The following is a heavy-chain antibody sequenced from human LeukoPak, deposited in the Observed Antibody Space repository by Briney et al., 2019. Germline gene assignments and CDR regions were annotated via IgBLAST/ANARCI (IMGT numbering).Heavy chain of an antibody. Sequence: GKSLRLSCAASGFTFSSYGMHWVRQAPGKGLEWVAVIWYDGSNKYYADSVKGRFTISRDISKNTLYLQMNSLRAEDTAVYYYARDSSFYGSGSYYFNPIDYWGQGTLVTVSS. CDR3: ARDSSFYGSGSYYFNPIDY. CDR1: GFTFSSYG. J-gene: IGHJ4*02. CDR2: IWYDGSNK. D-gene: IGHD3-10*01. V-gene: IGHV3-33*01.